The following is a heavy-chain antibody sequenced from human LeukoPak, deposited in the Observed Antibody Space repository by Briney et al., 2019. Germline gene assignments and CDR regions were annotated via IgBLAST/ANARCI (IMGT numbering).Heavy chain of an antibody. CDR2: IKQDGSDK. CDR3: ARDLDY. CDR1: GXSLSGYW. V-gene: IGHV3-7*04. Sequence: GGSLRLSCAASGXSLSGYWMSWVPQAPGKGLEWVANIKQDGSDKYYMESVKGRFTISRDNAKNSLFLEMNSLRAEDTAMYFCARDLDYWGQGTLVTVSS. J-gene: IGHJ4*02.